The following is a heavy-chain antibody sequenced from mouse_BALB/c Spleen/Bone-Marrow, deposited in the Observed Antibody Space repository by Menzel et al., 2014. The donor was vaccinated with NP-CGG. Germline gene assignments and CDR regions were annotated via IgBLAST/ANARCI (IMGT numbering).Heavy chain of an antibody. Sequence: EVKLMESGGGLVQPGDSLRLSCATSGFTFSDFYMEWVRQPPGKRLEWIAASRNKAKYYTTEYSASVKGRFIVPRDTSQSVLYLQMNALRAEDTAIYYCARDVGYGNYFVYWGQGTLVTVSA. CDR3: ARDVGYGNYFVY. V-gene: IGHV7-1*02. CDR2: SRNKAKYYTT. CDR1: GFTFSDFY. J-gene: IGHJ3*01. D-gene: IGHD2-10*02.